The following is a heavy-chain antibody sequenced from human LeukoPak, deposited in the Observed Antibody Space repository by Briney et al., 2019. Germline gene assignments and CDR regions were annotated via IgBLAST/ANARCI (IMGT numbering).Heavy chain of an antibody. Sequence: AGSLRLSCAASGVTFSNYCMHWGRHAPRKGLGLVSLINIDGSSTTYADSVKSRRTISRDNAKNTLHLQMDSLRVEDKAVYYCTRDRSNWNDGDCWGQGTLVTVSS. J-gene: IGHJ4*02. D-gene: IGHD1-20*01. CDR3: TRDRSNWNDGDC. CDR1: GVTFSNYC. CDR2: INIDGSST. V-gene: IGHV3-74*01.